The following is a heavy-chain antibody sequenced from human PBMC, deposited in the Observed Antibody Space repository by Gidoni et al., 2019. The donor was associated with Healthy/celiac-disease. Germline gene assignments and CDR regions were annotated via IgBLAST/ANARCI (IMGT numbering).Heavy chain of an antibody. CDR3: ARTISSSTRIYYYYYMDV. J-gene: IGHJ6*03. CDR1: GGTFSSYA. CDR2: ISPIFGTA. D-gene: IGHD6-6*01. V-gene: IGHV1-69*01. Sequence: QVQLVQSGAEVKKPGSSVKVSCKASGGTFSSYAISWVRQAPGQGLEWMGGISPIFGTANYAQKFQGRVTITADESTSTAYMELSSLRSEDTAVYYCARTISSSTRIYYYYYMDVWGKGTTVTVSS.